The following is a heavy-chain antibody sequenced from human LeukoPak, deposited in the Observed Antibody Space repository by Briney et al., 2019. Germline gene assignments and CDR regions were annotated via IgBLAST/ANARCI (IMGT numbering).Heavy chain of an antibody. J-gene: IGHJ3*02. D-gene: IGHD1-26*01. CDR1: GYSISSGYY. CDR2: IYHSGST. V-gene: IGHV4-38-2*02. CDR3: ARLGEWELLGFAFDI. Sequence: SETLSLTCTVSGYSISSGYYWGWIRQPPGKGLEWIGSIYHSGSTYYNPSLKSRVTISVDTSKNQFSLKLSSVTAADTAVYYCARLGEWELLGFAFDIWGQGTMVTVSS.